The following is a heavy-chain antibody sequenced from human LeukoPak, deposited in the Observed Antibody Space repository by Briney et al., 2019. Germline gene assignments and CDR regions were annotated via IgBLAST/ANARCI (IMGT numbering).Heavy chain of an antibody. CDR2: IDPSDSYT. CDR3: ARSLDILTGYYDP. Sequence: GESLSISCKGSGYSFTSYWISWVRQMPGKGLEWMGRIDPSDSYTNYSPSFQGHVTISADKSISTAYLQWSSLEASDTAMYYCARSLDILTGYYDPWGQGTLVTVSS. V-gene: IGHV5-10-1*01. J-gene: IGHJ5*02. D-gene: IGHD3-9*01. CDR1: GYSFTSYW.